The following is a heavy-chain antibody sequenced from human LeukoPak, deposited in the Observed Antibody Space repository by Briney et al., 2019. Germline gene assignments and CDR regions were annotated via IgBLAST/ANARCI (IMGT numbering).Heavy chain of an antibody. D-gene: IGHD6-19*01. V-gene: IGHV3-33*01. Sequence: GRSLRLSCAASGFTFRSYGMHWVRQAPGKGLEWVAVIWYDGSNKYYADSVKGRFTVTRDNSKNTLYLQMNSLRAEDTAVYYCATAVASSSGWYADYWGQGTLVTVSS. CDR1: GFTFRSYG. CDR2: IWYDGSNK. J-gene: IGHJ4*02. CDR3: ATAVASSSGWYADY.